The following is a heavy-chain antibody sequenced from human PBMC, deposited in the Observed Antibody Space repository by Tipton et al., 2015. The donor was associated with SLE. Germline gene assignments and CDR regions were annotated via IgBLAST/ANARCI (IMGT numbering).Heavy chain of an antibody. Sequence: TLSLTCAVYGGSFSGYYWSWIRQPPGKGLEWIGEINHSGSTNYNPSLTSRVTLSVDTSKNQFSLKLSSVTAADTAVYYCARDAGYSTHYYYYYMDVWGKGTTVTVSS. CDR2: INHSGST. D-gene: IGHD4-11*01. J-gene: IGHJ6*03. V-gene: IGHV4-34*01. CDR3: ARDAGYSTHYYYYYMDV. CDR1: GGSFSGYY.